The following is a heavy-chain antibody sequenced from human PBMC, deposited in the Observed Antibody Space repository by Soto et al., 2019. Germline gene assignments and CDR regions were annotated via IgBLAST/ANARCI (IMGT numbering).Heavy chain of an antibody. J-gene: IGHJ6*02. CDR2: MNPNIDNT. CDR1: GYTFTSYD. V-gene: IGHV1-8*01. Sequence: QVQLVQSGAEVKKPGASVKVSCKASGYTFTSYDINWVRQATGQGLEWIGWMNPNIDNTGYAQKFQGRVTMTRNTSIHTAFMEHSSLRSEDTAVYFCARDVGSVSRMGVWGQGTTVTVSS. CDR3: ARDVGSVSRMGV. D-gene: IGHD2-2*03.